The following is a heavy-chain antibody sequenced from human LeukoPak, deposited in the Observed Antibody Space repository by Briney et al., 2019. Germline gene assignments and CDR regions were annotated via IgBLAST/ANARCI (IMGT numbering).Heavy chain of an antibody. D-gene: IGHD6-6*01. V-gene: IGHV3-30*18. CDR2: ISYDGSNK. J-gene: IGHJ6*03. Sequence: GGSLRLSCAASGFTFSSYGMHWVRQAPGKGLEWVAVISYDGSNKYYADSVKGRFTISRDKSKNTLYLQMNSLRAEDTAVYYCAKDGIAARRAYYYYYMDVWGKGTTVTVSS. CDR3: AKDGIAARRAYYYYYMDV. CDR1: GFTFSSYG.